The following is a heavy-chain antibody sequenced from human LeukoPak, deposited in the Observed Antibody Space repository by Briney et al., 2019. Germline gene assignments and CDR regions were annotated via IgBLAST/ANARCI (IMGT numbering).Heavy chain of an antibody. D-gene: IGHD2-2*02. Sequence: GESLKISYKGSGYSFPNYWIGWVRQMPGKGLEWMGIIYPGDSDTRYSPSFQDQVTISVDKSISTAYLQWSSLKASDTAMYYCARGPYAYTSSATLGSYNWFDPWGQGSLVTVSS. J-gene: IGHJ5*02. CDR2: IYPGDSDT. CDR3: ARGPYAYTSSATLGSYNWFDP. V-gene: IGHV5-51*01. CDR1: GYSFPNYW.